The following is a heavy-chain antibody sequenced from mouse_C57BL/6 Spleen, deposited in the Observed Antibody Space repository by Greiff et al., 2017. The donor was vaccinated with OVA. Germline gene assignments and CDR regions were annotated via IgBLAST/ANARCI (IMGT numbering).Heavy chain of an antibody. CDR2: INPNYGTT. D-gene: IGHD5-5*01. Sequence: VQLKESGPELVKPGASVKISCKASGYSFTDYNMNWVKQSNGKSLEWIGVINPNYGTTSYNQQFKGKATLTVDQSSSTAYMQRNSLTSEDSAVYYCALYLYYAMDYWGQGTSVTVSS. CDR3: ALYLYYAMDY. V-gene: IGHV1-39*01. J-gene: IGHJ4*01. CDR1: GYSFTDYN.